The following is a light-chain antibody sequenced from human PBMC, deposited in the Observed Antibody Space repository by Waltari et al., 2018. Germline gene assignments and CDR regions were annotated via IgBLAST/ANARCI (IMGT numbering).Light chain of an antibody. J-gene: IGKJ1*01. Sequence: EIVLTQSLGTLSVSPGERATLSCRASQSVSRALAWYQQKPGQASRLLIYAASTRATGVPDRFSGSGSGTDFSLTISRLDPEDFAVYYCQHYVNLPVTFGQGTKVEI. CDR2: AAS. CDR1: QSVSRA. V-gene: IGKV3-20*01. CDR3: QHYVNLPVT.